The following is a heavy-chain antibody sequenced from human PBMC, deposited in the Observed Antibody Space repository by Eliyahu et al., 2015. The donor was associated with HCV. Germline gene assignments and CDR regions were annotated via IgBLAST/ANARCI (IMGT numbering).Heavy chain of an antibody. CDR2: IYSGGST. CDR1: GFTXSSNY. J-gene: IGHJ3*02. D-gene: IGHD2/OR15-2a*01. V-gene: IGHV3-66*01. CDR3: ARFYDQDAFDI. Sequence: EVQLVESGGGLVQPGGSLRLXCAASGFTXSSNYMSWVRQAPGKGLEWVSVIYSGGSTYYTDSVKGRFTISRDNXKNTLYLQMNSLRAEDTAVYYCARFYDQDAFDIWGQGTMVTVSS.